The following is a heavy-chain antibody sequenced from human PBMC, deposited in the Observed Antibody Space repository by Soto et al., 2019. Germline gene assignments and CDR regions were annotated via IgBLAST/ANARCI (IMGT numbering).Heavy chain of an antibody. Sequence: QVQLVESGGGVVQPGRSLRLSCAASGFTFSSYGMHWVRQAPGKGLEWVAVIWYDGSNKYYADSVKGRFTISRDNSKNTLYLQIISLRAEDTAVYYCARSLRFLDYWGQGTLVTVSS. J-gene: IGHJ4*02. CDR1: GFTFSSYG. V-gene: IGHV3-33*01. D-gene: IGHD3-3*01. CDR3: ARSLRFLDY. CDR2: IWYDGSNK.